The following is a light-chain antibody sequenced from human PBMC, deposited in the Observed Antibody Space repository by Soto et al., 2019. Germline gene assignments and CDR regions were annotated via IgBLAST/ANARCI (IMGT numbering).Light chain of an antibody. CDR1: QSGSSSY. V-gene: IGKV3-20*01. J-gene: IGKJ1*01. Sequence: EIVLTQSPGTLSLSPGERATLSCRASQSGSSSYLAWYQQKPGQAPRLLIYGASSRATGIPDRFSGSGSGTDFTLTISRREPEDFAVYYCQQYGNSPWTFGQGTKVEIK. CDR2: GAS. CDR3: QQYGNSPWT.